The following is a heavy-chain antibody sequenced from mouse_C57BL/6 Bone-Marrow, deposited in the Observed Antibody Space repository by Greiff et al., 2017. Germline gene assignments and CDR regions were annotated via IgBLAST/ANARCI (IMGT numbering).Heavy chain of an antibody. CDR2: IDPSDSYT. CDR1: GYTFTSYW. CDR3: AREELLRSRAMDY. J-gene: IGHJ4*01. D-gene: IGHD1-1*01. Sequence: QVQLQQPGAELVKPGASVKLSCKASGYTFTSYWMQWVKQRPGQGLEWIGEIDPSDSYTNYNQKFKGKATLTVDTSSSTAYMQLSSLTSEDSAVYYWAREELLRSRAMDYWGQGTSVTVSS. V-gene: IGHV1-50*01.